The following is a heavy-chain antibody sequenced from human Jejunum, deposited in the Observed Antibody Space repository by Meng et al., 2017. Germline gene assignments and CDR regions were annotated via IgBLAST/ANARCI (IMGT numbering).Heavy chain of an antibody. J-gene: IGHJ5*02. CDR3: ARDPGLDR. CDR1: GYTFTASS. V-gene: IGHV1-2*06. CDR2: ISPHSGGT. Sequence: QGQLVQSGAEVKGPGASVKFSCKASGYTFTASSLNWVRQAPGQGLEWMGRISPHSGGTDYAQNFQGRVTLTRDTSISTAYMQMSGLTSDDTAVYYCARDPGLDRWGRGTLVTVSS.